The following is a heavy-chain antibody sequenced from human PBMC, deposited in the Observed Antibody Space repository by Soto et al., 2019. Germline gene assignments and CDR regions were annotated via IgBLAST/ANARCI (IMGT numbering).Heavy chain of an antibody. CDR2: IKSKTDGGTT. D-gene: IGHD4-17*01. CDR1: GFTFSNAR. CDR3: TTGPLKPDYGDYDGWVFDY. J-gene: IGHJ4*02. V-gene: IGHV3-15*01. Sequence: EVQLVESGGGLVKPGGSRRLSCAASGFTFSNARMSWVRQAPGKGLEWVGRIKSKTDGGTTDYAAPVKGRFTISRDDSKNTLYLLMNSLKTEDTAVYYCTTGPLKPDYGDYDGWVFDYWGQGTLVTVSS.